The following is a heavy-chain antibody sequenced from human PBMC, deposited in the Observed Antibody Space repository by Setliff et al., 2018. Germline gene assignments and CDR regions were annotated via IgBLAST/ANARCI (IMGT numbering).Heavy chain of an antibody. CDR1: GFTFSRYW. Sequence: GGSLRLSCGASGFTFSRYWMYWVRQVPGKGLVWVSRISPDGTISDYADSVKGRFTISRDNAKYTLYLQMNSLRGEDTAVYFCARDPNGDYVGALDPWGQGILVTVSS. D-gene: IGHD4-17*01. J-gene: IGHJ5*02. V-gene: IGHV3-74*01. CDR3: ARDPNGDYVGALDP. CDR2: ISPDGTIS.